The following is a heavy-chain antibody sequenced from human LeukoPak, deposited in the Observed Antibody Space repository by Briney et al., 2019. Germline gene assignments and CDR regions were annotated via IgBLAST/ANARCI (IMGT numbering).Heavy chain of an antibody. CDR3: AKSNGYGLVDI. D-gene: IGHD3-10*01. J-gene: IGHJ3*02. Sequence: PAETLSLTCTVSGGSISSYYWSWIRQLPGKGLEWIGYIYYSGSTNYNPSLKSRVTISLDTSRNQFSLKLNSVTAADTAVYYCAKSNGYGLVDIWGQGTMVTVSS. CDR1: GGSISSYY. V-gene: IGHV4-59*12. CDR2: IYYSGST.